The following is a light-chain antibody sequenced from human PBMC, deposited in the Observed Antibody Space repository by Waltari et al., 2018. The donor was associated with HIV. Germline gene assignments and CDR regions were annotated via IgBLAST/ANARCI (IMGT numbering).Light chain of an antibody. CDR2: NDS. CDR3: QSADSSGSSWV. Sequence: SYELTQPPSVSVSPGQTARITCPGDSLPKQYVYWYQQRPGRAPVLVIYNDSERPSAIPERFSGARSGTTVTLTISGVQADDEADYYCQSADSSGSSWVFGGGTKLTV. CDR1: SLPKQY. J-gene: IGLJ3*02. V-gene: IGLV3-25*03.